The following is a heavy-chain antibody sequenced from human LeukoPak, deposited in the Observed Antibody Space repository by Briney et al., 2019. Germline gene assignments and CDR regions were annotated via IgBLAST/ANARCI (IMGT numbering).Heavy chain of an antibody. CDR1: GGSISSIYNY. V-gene: IGHV4-39*01. J-gene: IGHJ5*02. CDR2: VYYSGTT. D-gene: IGHD6-13*01. CDR3: ARSSAAEGPTHNWFDP. Sequence: SETLSLTCTVSGGSISSIYNYWGWIRQPPGQGLEWIGGVYYSGTTYYNPSLKSRVTVSVDTSKNQFSLRLTSVTAADTAVYHCARSSAAEGPTHNWFDPWGQGTLVTVSS.